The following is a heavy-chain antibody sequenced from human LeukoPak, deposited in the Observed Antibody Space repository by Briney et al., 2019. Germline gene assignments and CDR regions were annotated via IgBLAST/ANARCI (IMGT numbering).Heavy chain of an antibody. Sequence: ASVKVSCKASGYTFTGYYMHWVRQAPGQGLEWMGWINPDSGGTNNAQKFQGRVTMTRDTSISTAYMELSRLRSDDTAVYYCARGSQSLGYCSGGSCRAKIFDYWGQGTLVTVSS. D-gene: IGHD2-15*01. V-gene: IGHV1-2*02. CDR3: ARGSQSLGYCSGGSCRAKIFDY. J-gene: IGHJ4*02. CDR2: INPDSGGT. CDR1: GYTFTGYY.